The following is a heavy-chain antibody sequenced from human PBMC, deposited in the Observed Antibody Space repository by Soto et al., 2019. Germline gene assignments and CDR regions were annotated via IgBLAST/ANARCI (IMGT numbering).Heavy chain of an antibody. J-gene: IGHJ5*02. CDR1: GFSLSNARMG. CDR3: ARILEGKQQLAPINWFDP. V-gene: IGHV2-26*01. CDR2: IFSNDEK. D-gene: IGHD6-13*01. Sequence: GSGPTLVNPTETLTLTCTVSGFSLSNARMGVSWIRQPPGKALEWLAHIFSNDEKSYSTSLKSRLTISKDTSKSQVVLTMTNMDPVDTATYYCARILEGKQQLAPINWFDPWGQGTLVTVSS.